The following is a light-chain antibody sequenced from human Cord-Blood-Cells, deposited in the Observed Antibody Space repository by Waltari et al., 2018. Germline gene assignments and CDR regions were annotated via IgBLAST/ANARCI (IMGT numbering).Light chain of an antibody. V-gene: IGLV2-14*01. Sequence: QTALTLPPPVSVFPGQSLTISLTGTGTAAVVTTSSAWYQQHPVKAPKPMIYEVSNRPSGVSNRFSGSKSGNTASLTISGLQAEDEADYYCSSYTSSSTYVFGTGTKVTVL. J-gene: IGLJ1*01. CDR1: GTAAVVTTS. CDR2: EVS. CDR3: SSYTSSSTYV.